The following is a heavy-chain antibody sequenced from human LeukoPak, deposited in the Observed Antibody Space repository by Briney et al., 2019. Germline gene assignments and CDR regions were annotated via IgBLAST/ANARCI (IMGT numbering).Heavy chain of an antibody. CDR3: ARVLSGYYYHPIDY. CDR1: GGSFSGYY. V-gene: IGHV4-34*01. CDR2: INHSGST. Sequence: PSETLSLTCAVYGGSFSGYYWSWIRQPPGKGLEWIGEINHSGSTNYNPSLKSRVTISVDTSKNQFSLKLSSVTAADTAVYYCARVLSGYYYHPIDYWGQGTLVTVSS. J-gene: IGHJ4*02. D-gene: IGHD3-22*01.